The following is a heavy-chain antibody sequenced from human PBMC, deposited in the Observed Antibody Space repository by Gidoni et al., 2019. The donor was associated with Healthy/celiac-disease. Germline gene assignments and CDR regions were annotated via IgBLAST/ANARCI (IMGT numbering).Heavy chain of an antibody. Sequence: EVQLVESGGGLVQPGRSLRLSCAASGFTFDDYAMHWVRQAPGKGLEWVSGISWNSGSIGYADSVKGRFTSSRDNAKNSLYLQMNSLRAEDTALYYCAKGWLVRGREYYFDYWGQGTLVTVSS. D-gene: IGHD6-19*01. J-gene: IGHJ4*02. CDR1: GFTFDDYA. V-gene: IGHV3-9*01. CDR3: AKGWLVRGREYYFDY. CDR2: ISWNSGSI.